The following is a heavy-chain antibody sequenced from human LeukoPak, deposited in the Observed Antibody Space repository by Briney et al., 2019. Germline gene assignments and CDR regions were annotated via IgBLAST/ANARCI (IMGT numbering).Heavy chain of an antibody. V-gene: IGHV4-38-2*01. D-gene: IGHD5-24*01. CDR2: IFYSGST. CDR3: ARLDGYYPAS. CDR1: GYSISSGYY. Sequence: PSETLSLTCAVSGYSISSGYYWGWIRQPPGKELEWIGSIFYSGSTYYNPSLKSRVTISVDTSKNQVSLKLSSVTAADTAVYFCARLDGYYPASWGQGTLVTVSS. J-gene: IGHJ4*02.